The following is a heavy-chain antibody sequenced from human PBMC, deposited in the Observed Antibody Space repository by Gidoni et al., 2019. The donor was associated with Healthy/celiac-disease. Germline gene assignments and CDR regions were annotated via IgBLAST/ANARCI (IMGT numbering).Heavy chain of an antibody. J-gene: IGHJ6*02. CDR2: INHSGST. V-gene: IGHV4-34*01. Sequence: QVQLQQWGAGLLKPSETLSLTCAVYGGSFSGYYWSWIRQPPGKGLEWIGEINHSGSTNYNPSLKSRVTISVDTSKNQFSLKLSSVTAADTAVYYCARWGGYCSGGSCYLQYYYYGMDVWGQGTTVTVSS. CDR1: GGSFSGYY. D-gene: IGHD2-15*01. CDR3: ARWGGYCSGGSCYLQYYYYGMDV.